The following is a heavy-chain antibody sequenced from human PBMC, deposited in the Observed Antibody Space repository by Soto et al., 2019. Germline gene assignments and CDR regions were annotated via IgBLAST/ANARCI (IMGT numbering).Heavy chain of an antibody. V-gene: IGHV2-26*01. Sequence: QVTLKESGPVLVNPTETLTLTCTVSGFSLSNARMGVSWIRQPPGKALEWLAHIFSNDEKSYSTSLKSRLTISKDTSKSQVVLTMTNMDPVDTATYYCARILKPRTTVTACDYWGQGTLVTVSS. CDR3: ARILKPRTTVTACDY. CDR1: GFSLSNARMG. D-gene: IGHD4-17*01. CDR2: IFSNDEK. J-gene: IGHJ4*02.